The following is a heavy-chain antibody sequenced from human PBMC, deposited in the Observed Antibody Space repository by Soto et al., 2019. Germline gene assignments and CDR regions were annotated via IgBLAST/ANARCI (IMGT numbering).Heavy chain of an antibody. CDR2: ISGSGGST. J-gene: IGHJ4*02. V-gene: IGHV3-23*01. CDR3: AKDGMFYSVTVALESLLAVYFDY. CDR1: GFTFSSYA. D-gene: IGHD1-26*01. Sequence: PGGSLRLSCAASGFTFSSYAMSWVRQAPGKGLEWVSAISGSGGSTYYADSVKGRFTISRDNSKNTLYLQMNSLRAEDTAVYYCAKDGMFYSVTVALESLLAVYFDYWGQGTLVTVSS.